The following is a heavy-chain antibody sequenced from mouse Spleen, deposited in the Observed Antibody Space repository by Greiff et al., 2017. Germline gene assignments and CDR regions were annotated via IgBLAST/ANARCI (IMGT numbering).Heavy chain of an antibody. D-gene: IGHD1-1*01. Sequence: EVQLVESGPGLVKPSQSLSLTCSVTGYSITSGYYWNWIRQFPGNKLEWMGYISYDGSNNYNPSLKNRISITRDTSKNQFFLKLNSVTTEDTATYYCARESYYYGSSYGGAMDYWGQGTSVTVSS. V-gene: IGHV3-6*02. J-gene: IGHJ4*01. CDR1: GYSITSGYY. CDR2: ISYDGSN. CDR3: ARESYYYGSSYGGAMDY.